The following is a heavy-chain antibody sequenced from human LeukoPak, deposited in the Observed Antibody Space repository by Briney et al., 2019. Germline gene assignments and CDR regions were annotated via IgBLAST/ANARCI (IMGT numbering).Heavy chain of an antibody. CDR2: IYYTGST. CDR3: ARSSEYGDPFNY. D-gene: IGHD4-17*01. J-gene: IGHJ4*02. Sequence: PSETLSLTCTVSGGSISSYYWSWIRQPPGKGLEWIGYIYYTGSTYYNPSLKSRVTISVDTSKNQFSLKLNSVTAADTAVYYCARSSEYGDPFNYWGQGTLVTVSS. CDR1: GGSISSYY. V-gene: IGHV4-59*08.